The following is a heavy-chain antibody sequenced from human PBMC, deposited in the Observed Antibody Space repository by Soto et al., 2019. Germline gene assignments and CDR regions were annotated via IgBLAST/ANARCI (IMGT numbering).Heavy chain of an antibody. V-gene: IGHV3-23*01. CDR1: GFTFSSYA. J-gene: IGHJ4*02. Sequence: EVQLLESGGGLVQPGGSLRLSCAASGFTFSSYAMSWVRQAPGKGLEWVSAIWGSGGSTYYADSVKGRFTISRDNSKNTLYLLMNSLWAEVTAVYFCAKVLEQLKEWGQGTVVTVSS. D-gene: IGHD6-13*01. CDR3: AKVLEQLKE. CDR2: IWGSGGST.